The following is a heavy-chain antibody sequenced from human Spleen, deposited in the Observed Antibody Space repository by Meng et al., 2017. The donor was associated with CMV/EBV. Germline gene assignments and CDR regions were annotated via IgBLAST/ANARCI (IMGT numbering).Heavy chain of an antibody. V-gene: IGHV3-21*01. J-gene: IGHJ4*02. D-gene: IGHD5-12*01. CDR3: AGYDFPDFDY. CDR1: GFTFSSYR. Sequence: GGSLRLSCAASGFTFSSYRLNWVRQAPGKGLEWVSSISSESAYTDHADSVKGRFTISRDNDENSLYLQMNSLRAEDTAVYYCAGYDFPDFDYWGQGTLVTVSS. CDR2: ISSESAYT.